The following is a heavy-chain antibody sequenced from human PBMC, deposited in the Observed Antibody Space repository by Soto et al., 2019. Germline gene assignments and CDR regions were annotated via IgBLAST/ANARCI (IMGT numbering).Heavy chain of an antibody. V-gene: IGHV3-9*01. CDR1: GFTFDDYA. D-gene: IGHD6-19*01. CDR3: VAGRDYYYGMDV. J-gene: IGHJ6*02. Sequence: GGSLRLSCAASGFTFDDYAMHWVRQAPGKGLEWVSGISWNSGSIGYADSVKGRFTISRDNAKNSLYLQMNSLRAEDTALYYCVAGRDYYYGMDVWGQGTTVTVS. CDR2: ISWNSGSI.